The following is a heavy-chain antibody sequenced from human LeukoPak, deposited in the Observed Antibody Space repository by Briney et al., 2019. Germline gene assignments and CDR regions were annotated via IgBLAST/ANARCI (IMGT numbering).Heavy chain of an antibody. J-gene: IGHJ4*02. CDR1: GFTFSSYS. Sequence: KTGGSLRLSCAASGFTFSSYSMNWVRQAPGKGLEWVSSISSSSSYIYYADSVKGRFTISRDNAKNSLYLQMNSLRAEDTAVYYCARGEAYYCDSSGYDFDYWGQGTLVTVSS. V-gene: IGHV3-21*01. D-gene: IGHD3-22*01. CDR3: ARGEAYYCDSSGYDFDY. CDR2: ISSSSSYI.